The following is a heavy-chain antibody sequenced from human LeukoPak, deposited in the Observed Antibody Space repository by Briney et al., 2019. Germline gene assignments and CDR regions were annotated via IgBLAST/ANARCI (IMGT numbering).Heavy chain of an antibody. CDR3: AKKVGLVSAPLYYFDL. Sequence: GGSLRLSCAASGFTFSSYAVRWVPQAPGKGLEGVSATSGRGGSRDYADSVKGRFTIYRDNSKNTLYLKMNSLRAEDTVIYYCAKKVGLVSAPLYYFDLWGQGTLVTVSS. V-gene: IGHV3-23*01. J-gene: IGHJ4*02. CDR1: GFTFSSYA. D-gene: IGHD6-6*01. CDR2: TSGRGGSR.